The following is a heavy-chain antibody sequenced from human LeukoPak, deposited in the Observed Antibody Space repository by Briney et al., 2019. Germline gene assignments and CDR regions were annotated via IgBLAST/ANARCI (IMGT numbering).Heavy chain of an antibody. D-gene: IGHD1-26*01. V-gene: IGHV4-59*01. Sequence: SETLSLTCTVSGGSISSYYWSWIRQPPGKGLEWIGYIYYSGSTNYNPSLKSRVTTSVDTSRNQFSLKLSSVTAADTAVYYCARLCGATTSHYYYGMDVWGQGTTVTVSS. CDR2: IYYSGST. CDR1: GGSISSYY. CDR3: ARLCGATTSHYYYGMDV. J-gene: IGHJ6*02.